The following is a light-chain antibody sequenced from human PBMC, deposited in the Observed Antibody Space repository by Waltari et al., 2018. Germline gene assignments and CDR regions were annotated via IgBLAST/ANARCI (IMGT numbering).Light chain of an antibody. CDR2: GAS. V-gene: IGKV3-20*01. CDR3: QHYLRLPVT. J-gene: IGKJ1*01. Sequence: DMVLTQFPGTLPLPQGESATLPCRTSQSVTRALAWYQQKPGQAPRLLIYGASNRATGIPDRFSGSGSGTDFSLTISSLEPEDFAVYYCQHYLRLPVTFGQGTKVEVK. CDR1: QSVTRA.